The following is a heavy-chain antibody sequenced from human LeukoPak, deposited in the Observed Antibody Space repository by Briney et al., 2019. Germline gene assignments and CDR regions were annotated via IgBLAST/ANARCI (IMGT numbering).Heavy chain of an antibody. CDR2: ISAYNGNT. CDR3: ARDAGLSSDSSGYLVPPYFDY. V-gene: IGHV1-18*01. Sequence: ASVKVSCKAPGYTFTSYGISWVRQAPGQGLEWMGWISAYNGNTNYAQKLQGRVTMTTDTSTSTAYMELRSLRSDDTAVYYCARDAGLSSDSSGYLVPPYFDYWGQGTLVTVSS. CDR1: GYTFTSYG. D-gene: IGHD3-22*01. J-gene: IGHJ4*02.